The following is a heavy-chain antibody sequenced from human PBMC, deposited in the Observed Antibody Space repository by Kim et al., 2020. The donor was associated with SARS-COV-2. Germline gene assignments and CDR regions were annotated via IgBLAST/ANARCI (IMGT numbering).Heavy chain of an antibody. D-gene: IGHD3-22*01. Sequence: GGSLRLSCAGSRFTFSTYAMSWVRQAPGKGLEWVSSISGGGGDTFYTDSVKGRFTISRDNSRNTLFLQMNSLRVEDTAKYFCARHDSGGFHQYWGQGTLV. CDR2: ISGGGGDT. V-gene: IGHV3-23*01. J-gene: IGHJ4*02. CDR1: RFTFSTYA. CDR3: ARHDSGGFHQY.